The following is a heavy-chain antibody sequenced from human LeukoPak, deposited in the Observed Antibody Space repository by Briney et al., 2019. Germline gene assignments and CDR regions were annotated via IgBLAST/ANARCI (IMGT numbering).Heavy chain of an antibody. CDR3: ARHEYSSSFWFDP. V-gene: IGHV4-4*07. D-gene: IGHD6-6*01. CDR1: GGSINSYY. J-gene: IGHJ5*02. CDR2: IYSSGAT. Sequence: SETLSLTCTVSGGSINSYYWSWIRQPAGKGLEWIGRIYSSGATNYNPSLKSRLTISVDTSKNQFSLKLSSVTAADTAVYYCARHEYSSSFWFDPWGQGTLVTVSS.